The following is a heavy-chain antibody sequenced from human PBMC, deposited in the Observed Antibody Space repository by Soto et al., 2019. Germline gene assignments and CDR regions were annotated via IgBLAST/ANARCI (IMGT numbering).Heavy chain of an antibody. CDR3: ARARVWGSYRYTEGPYFDY. Sequence: SETLSLACAVYGGSFSGYYWSWIRQPPGKGLEWIGEINHSGSTNYNPSLKSRVTISVDTSKNQFSLKLSAVTAADTAVYYGARARVWGSYRYTEGPYFDYWGQGTMVTVS. D-gene: IGHD3-16*02. CDR2: INHSGST. V-gene: IGHV4-34*01. CDR1: GGSFSGYY. J-gene: IGHJ4*02.